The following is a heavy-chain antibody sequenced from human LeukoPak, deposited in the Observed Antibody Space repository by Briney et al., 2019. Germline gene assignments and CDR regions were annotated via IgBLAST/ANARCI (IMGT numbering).Heavy chain of an antibody. D-gene: IGHD5-24*01. J-gene: IGHJ4*02. V-gene: IGHV1-69*05. CDR2: IIPIFGTA. Sequence: SVKVSCKASGYTFTSYGISWVRQAPGQGLEWMGGIIPIFGTANYAQKFQGRVTITTDESTSTAYMELSSLRSEDTAVYYCARGGRDGYNSGDYWGQGTLVTVSS. CDR1: GYTFTSYG. CDR3: ARGGRDGYNSGDY.